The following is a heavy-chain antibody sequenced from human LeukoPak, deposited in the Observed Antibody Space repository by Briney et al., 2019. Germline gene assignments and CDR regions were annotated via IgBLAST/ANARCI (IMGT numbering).Heavy chain of an antibody. D-gene: IGHD3-22*01. CDR2: IRYDGSNK. CDR3: AKDLIGYYDSSGYYYFRGNYFDY. V-gene: IGHV3-30*02. Sequence: GGSLRLSCAASGFTFSSYGMHWVRQAPGKGLEWVAFIRYDGSNKYYADSVKVRFTISRDNSKNTLYLQMNSLRAEDTAVYYCAKDLIGYYDSSGYYYFRGNYFDYWGQGTLVTVSS. J-gene: IGHJ4*02. CDR1: GFTFSSYG.